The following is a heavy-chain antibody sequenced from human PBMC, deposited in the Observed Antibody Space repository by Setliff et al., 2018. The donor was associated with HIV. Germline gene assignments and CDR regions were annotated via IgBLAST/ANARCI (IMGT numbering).Heavy chain of an antibody. J-gene: IGHJ4*02. D-gene: IGHD4-4*01. CDR1: GYTFTGYG. Sequence: ASVKVSCKASGYTFTGYGISWVRQAPGQGLEWMGGIIPIFGTANYAQGFTGRFVFSLDTSVSTAYLQISSLKAEDTAVYYCARAYNNIDYWGQGTLVTVSS. V-gene: IGHV7-4-1*02. CDR3: ARAYNNIDY. CDR2: IIPIFGTA.